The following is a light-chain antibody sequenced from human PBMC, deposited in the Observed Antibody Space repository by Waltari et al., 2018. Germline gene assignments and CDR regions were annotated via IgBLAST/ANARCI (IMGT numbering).Light chain of an antibody. J-gene: IGLJ2*01. CDR2: QDD. V-gene: IGLV3-1*01. Sequence: SYELTQPPAVSVSPGQTASITCSGHQLGDKFVRWYQQKAGQSPLLVIYQDDKRPSGIPERFSGSNSGNTATLTISGTQAMVEADYYCQAWDSGTVFGGGTKLTVL. CDR3: QAWDSGTV. CDR1: QLGDKF.